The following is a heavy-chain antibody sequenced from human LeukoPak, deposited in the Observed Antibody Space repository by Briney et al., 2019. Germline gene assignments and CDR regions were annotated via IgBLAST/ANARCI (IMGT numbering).Heavy chain of an antibody. CDR1: GGSISGYH. Sequence: SETLSLTCTVSGGSISGYHWSWLRQPPGKGLEWLGYIYYSGSSNYNPSLKSRVTMSADTSKNQFSLKLSSVTAADTAVYYCARVPRSYYYYYYMDVWGKGTTVTVSS. CDR2: IYYSGSS. V-gene: IGHV4-59*01. J-gene: IGHJ6*03. CDR3: ARVPRSYYYYYYMDV.